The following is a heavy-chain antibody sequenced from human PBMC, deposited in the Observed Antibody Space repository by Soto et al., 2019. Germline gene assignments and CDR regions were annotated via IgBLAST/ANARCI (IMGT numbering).Heavy chain of an antibody. CDR1: GFTFSSYA. CDR3: AKDHSRGSGSGMFN. D-gene: IGHD3-10*01. V-gene: IGHV3-23*01. J-gene: IGHJ4*02. Sequence: EVQLLESGGGLVQPGGSLRLSCAASGFTFSSYAMSWVRQAPGQGLEWVSAISGSGGSTYYADSVKGRFTISRDNSKNTLYLQMNSLRAEDTAVYYCAKDHSRGSGSGMFNWGQGTLVNVSS. CDR2: ISGSGGST.